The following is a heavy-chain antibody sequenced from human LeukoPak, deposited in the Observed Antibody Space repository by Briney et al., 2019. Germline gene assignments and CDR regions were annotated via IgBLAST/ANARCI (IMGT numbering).Heavy chain of an antibody. D-gene: IGHD1-1*01. CDR3: AKRSGAPNNFDY. CDR1: GFIFDEHD. Sequence: PGGSLRLSCAASGFIFDEHDMYWVRQVPGKGLEWVCLISKDGGNKHYADSVKGRFSISRDNNRNSLSLQMNSLRSEDTALYFCAKRSGAPNNFDYWGQGALVTVSS. V-gene: IGHV3-43*02. CDR2: ISKDGGNK. J-gene: IGHJ4*02.